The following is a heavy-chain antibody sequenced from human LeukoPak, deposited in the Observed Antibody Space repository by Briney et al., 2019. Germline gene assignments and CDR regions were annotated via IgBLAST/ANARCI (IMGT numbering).Heavy chain of an antibody. CDR2: IRYDGSNK. D-gene: IGHD2-2*01. CDR3: AKDISSTHYYYMDV. V-gene: IGHV3-30*02. CDR1: GFTFSSYG. Sequence: GGSLRLSCAASGFTFSSYGMHWVRQAPGKGLEWVAFIRYDGSNKYYADSVKGRFTISRDNSKNTLYLQMNSLRAEDTAVYYCAKDISSTHYYYMDVWGKGTTVTISS. J-gene: IGHJ6*03.